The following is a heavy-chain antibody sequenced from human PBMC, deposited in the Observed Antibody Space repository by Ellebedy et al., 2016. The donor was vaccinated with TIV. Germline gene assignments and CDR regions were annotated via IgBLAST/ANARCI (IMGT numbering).Heavy chain of an antibody. V-gene: IGHV4-39*07. Sequence: MPSETLSLTCTVSGGSISNSDYYWNWIRQPPGKGLEWIGSIYYIGSAYYNPSLKSRLTVSVDTSKNQFSLNLSSVTAADTAVYYFARDPSLPRGRFDTWGQGTLVTVSS. CDR1: GGSISNSDYY. CDR2: IYYIGSA. D-gene: IGHD6-6*01. CDR3: ARDPSLPRGRFDT. J-gene: IGHJ5*02.